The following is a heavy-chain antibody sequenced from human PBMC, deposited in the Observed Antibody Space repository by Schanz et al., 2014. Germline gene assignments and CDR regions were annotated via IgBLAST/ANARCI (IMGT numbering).Heavy chain of an antibody. CDR1: GITFSSHS. CDR3: LAPDYGMDV. CDR2: ISTSGTYM. J-gene: IGHJ6*02. V-gene: IGHV3-21*01. Sequence: EVHLVESGGGLVQPGGSLRLSCAASGITFSSHSFNWVRQAPGKGLEWVSSISTSGTYMYIADSLKGRLTISRDDAKKSMYLQMNNLRAEDTAVYYCLAPDYGMDVWGQGTTVTVSS.